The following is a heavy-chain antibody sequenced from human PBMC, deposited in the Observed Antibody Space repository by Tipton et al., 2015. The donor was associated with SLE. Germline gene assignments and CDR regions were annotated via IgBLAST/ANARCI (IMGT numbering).Heavy chain of an antibody. Sequence: SLRLSCAASGFTFSSYAMHWVRQAPGKGLEYVSAISSNGGSTYYANSVKGRFTISRDNSKNTLYLQMGSLRAEDMAVYYCARVGDIVATSPDIWGQGTMVTVSS. V-gene: IGHV3-64*01. J-gene: IGHJ3*02. CDR3: ARVGDIVATSPDI. D-gene: IGHD5-12*01. CDR2: ISSNGGST. CDR1: GFTFSSYA.